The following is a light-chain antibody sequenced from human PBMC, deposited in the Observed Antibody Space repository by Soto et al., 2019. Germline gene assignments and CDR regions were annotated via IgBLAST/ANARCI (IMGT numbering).Light chain of an antibody. Sequence: EIVMTQSPATLSLSPGERAALSCRASQSINSELAWYQQKPGQPPRLLIYGATTRATSVPARFTGSESGSVYPRASSGLQSEDFAVYYCQRGHNWPLAFGQGTRLEI. J-gene: IGKJ2*01. CDR3: QRGHNWPLA. V-gene: IGKV3-15*01. CDR1: QSINSE. CDR2: GAT.